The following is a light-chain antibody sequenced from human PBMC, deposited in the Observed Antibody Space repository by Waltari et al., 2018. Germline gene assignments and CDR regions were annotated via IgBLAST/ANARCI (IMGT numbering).Light chain of an antibody. CDR2: GAS. V-gene: IGKV3-15*01. J-gene: IGKJ2*01. CDR3: QQYNSWPPMYT. CDR1: QSVTSN. Sequence: EIVVTQSPATLSVTPGERATLSCRASQSVTSNLALYQHKPGQAPRLLIYGASTRATGIPARFSGSGSGTEFTLTISSLQSEDFAVYYCQQYNSWPPMYTFGQGTKLEIK.